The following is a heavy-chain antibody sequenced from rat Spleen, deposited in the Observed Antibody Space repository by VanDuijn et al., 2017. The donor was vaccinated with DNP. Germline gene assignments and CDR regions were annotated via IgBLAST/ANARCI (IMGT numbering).Heavy chain of an antibody. Sequence: QVQLKESGPGLVQPSQTLSLTCTVSGFSLTSYGVSWVRQPPGKGLEWIAAISSGGSTYYNSALKSRLSISRDTSKSQVFLKMNSLQTEDTAIYFCTTPIGYYAMDAWGQGTSVTVSS. CDR3: TTPIGYYAMDA. J-gene: IGHJ4*01. CDR2: ISSGGST. CDR1: GFSLTSYG. D-gene: IGHD1-2*01. V-gene: IGHV2S12*01.